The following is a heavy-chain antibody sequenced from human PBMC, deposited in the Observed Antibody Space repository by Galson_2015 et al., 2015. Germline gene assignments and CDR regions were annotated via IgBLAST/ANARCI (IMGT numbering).Heavy chain of an antibody. J-gene: IGHJ6*02. CDR3: AKQLGYCSSTSCPIDYYYGMDV. CDR1: GYTFTSYA. Sequence: SVKVSCKASGYTFTSYAMHWVRQAPGQRLEWMGWINAGNGNTKYSQKFQGRVTITRDTSASTAYMELSSLRSEDTAVYYCAKQLGYCSSTSCPIDYYYGMDVWGQGTTVTVSS. CDR2: INAGNGNT. V-gene: IGHV1-3*01. D-gene: IGHD2-2*01.